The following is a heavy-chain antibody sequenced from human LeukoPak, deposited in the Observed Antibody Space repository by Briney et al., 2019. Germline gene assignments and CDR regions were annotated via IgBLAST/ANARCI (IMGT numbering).Heavy chain of an antibody. J-gene: IGHJ6*02. D-gene: IGHD3-3*01. CDR1: GFSFSSYA. CDR2: MTGSSDST. CDR3: AKARPGDNDFSYYYYGMDV. Sequence: GGSLRLSCAASGFSFSSYAMSWVRQTPGKGLQWVSGMTGSSDSTYYAGSVKGRFTISRDISKNTLCLQMNNLRVDDTAVYYRAKARPGDNDFSYYYYGMDVWGQGTTVTVSS. V-gene: IGHV3-23*01.